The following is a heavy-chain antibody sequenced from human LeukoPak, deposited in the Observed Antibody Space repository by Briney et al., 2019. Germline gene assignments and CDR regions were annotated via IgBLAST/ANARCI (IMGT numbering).Heavy chain of an antibody. CDR2: ISYDGSNK. CDR3: AKGPYSSGWCGWFDP. Sequence: PGRSLRLSCAASGFTFSSYGMHWVRQAPGKGLEWVAVISYDGSNKYYADSVKGRFTISRDNSKNTLYLQMNSLRAEDTAVYYCAKGPYSSGWCGWFDPWGQGTLVTVSS. V-gene: IGHV3-30*18. D-gene: IGHD6-19*01. CDR1: GFTFSSYG. J-gene: IGHJ5*02.